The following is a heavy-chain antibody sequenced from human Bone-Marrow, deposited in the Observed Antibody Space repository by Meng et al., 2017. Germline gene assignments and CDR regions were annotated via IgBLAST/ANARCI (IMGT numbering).Heavy chain of an antibody. CDR3: ARGPTTMAHDFDY. Sequence: QQQWGAGLLKPSETLSLTCVVSGWSFSDYYWSWIRPPPGKGLEWIGEINHSGSANYNPSLESRATISVDTSQNNLSLKLSSVTAADSAVYYCARGPTTMAHDFDYWGQGTLVTVSS. D-gene: IGHD4-11*01. CDR2: INHSGSA. J-gene: IGHJ4*02. V-gene: IGHV4-34*01. CDR1: GWSFSDYY.